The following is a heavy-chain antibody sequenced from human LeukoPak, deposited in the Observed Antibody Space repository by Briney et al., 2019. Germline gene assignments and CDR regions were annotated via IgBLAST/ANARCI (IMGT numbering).Heavy chain of an antibody. D-gene: IGHD3-16*01. V-gene: IGHV3-7*01. Sequence: GGSLRLSCAASAFTFSSSWMSWVRQAPGKGLEWVANINPDGSERNYVDSVKGRVTIARDNAMNSLYLHMNSLRGEDTAVYYCVRGGGSASYFDHWGQGTLVTVSS. CDR2: INPDGSER. J-gene: IGHJ4*02. CDR3: VRGGGSASYFDH. CDR1: AFTFSSSW.